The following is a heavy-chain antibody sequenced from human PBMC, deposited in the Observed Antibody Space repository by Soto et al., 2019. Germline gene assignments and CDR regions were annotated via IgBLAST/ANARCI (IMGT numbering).Heavy chain of an antibody. Sequence: VQLVESGGGLVQTGRSLRLSCAASGFSFDDYAMHWVRQVPGNGLEWVSGSNWNRNNIGYQDSVKGRFTISRDNAKNSLYLPMNSLRAEDTGSDYCAQARGGHLGEVAFYWGQGTQVTVSS. CDR1: GFSFDDYA. J-gene: IGHJ4*02. D-gene: IGHD3-16*02. CDR3: AQARGGHLGEVAFY. CDR2: SNWNRNNI. V-gene: IGHV3-9*01.